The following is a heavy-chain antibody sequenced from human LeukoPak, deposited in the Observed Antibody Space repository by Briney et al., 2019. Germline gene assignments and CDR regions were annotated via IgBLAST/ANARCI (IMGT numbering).Heavy chain of an antibody. V-gene: IGHV4-34*01. Sequence: PSETLSLTCAVYGGSFSGYYWSWIRQPPGEGLEWIGEINHSGSTNYNPSLKSRVTISVDTSKNQFSLKLSSVTAADTAVYYCARGAVHHDYWGQGTLVTVSS. D-gene: IGHD1-1*01. J-gene: IGHJ4*02. CDR2: INHSGST. CDR1: GGSFSGYY. CDR3: ARGAVHHDY.